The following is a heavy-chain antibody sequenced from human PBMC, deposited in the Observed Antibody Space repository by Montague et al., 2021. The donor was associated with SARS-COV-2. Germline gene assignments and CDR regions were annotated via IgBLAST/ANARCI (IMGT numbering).Heavy chain of an antibody. CDR3: ARYAQKQYVLLWFGELINDAFDI. V-gene: IGHV3-30-3*01. CDR1: GFTFSSYA. CDR2: ISYDGSNK. J-gene: IGHJ3*02. D-gene: IGHD3-10*01. Sequence: SLRLSCXASGFTFSSYAMHWVRQAPGKGLEWVAVISYDGSNKYYXDSVKGRFTISRDNSKNTLYLQMNSLRAEDTAVYYCARYAQKQYVLLWFGELINDAFDIWGQGTMVTVSS.